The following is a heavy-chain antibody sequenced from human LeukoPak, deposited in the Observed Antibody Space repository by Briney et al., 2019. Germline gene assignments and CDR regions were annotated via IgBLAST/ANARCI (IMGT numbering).Heavy chain of an antibody. J-gene: IGHJ4*02. D-gene: IGHD6-19*01. CDR1: GYTFTSYY. V-gene: IGHV1-46*01. CDR2: INPSGGST. CDR3: ARARSSGWYILDY. Sequence: ASVKVSCKASGYTFTSYYMHWVRQAPGQGLEWMGIINPSGGSTSYAQKFQGRVTITADESTSTAYMELSSLRSEDTAVYYCARARSSGWYILDYWGQGTLVTVSS.